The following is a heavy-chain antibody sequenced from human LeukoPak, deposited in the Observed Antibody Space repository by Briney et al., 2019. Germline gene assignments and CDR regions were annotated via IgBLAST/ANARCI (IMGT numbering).Heavy chain of an antibody. J-gene: IGHJ6*04. V-gene: IGHV3-9*02. CDR2: IAWVGGRI. D-gene: IGHD1-14*01. CDR3: TKDIKPGGFDD. Sequence: GGSLRLSCAGSGLTTRDHAIHCVRQAPGKGLEWVSGIAWVGGRIGYADSVKGRFTVSRDNAKISLYLQMDSLRGDDTALYYCTKDIKPGGFDDWGKGTTVTVSS. CDR1: GLTTRDHA.